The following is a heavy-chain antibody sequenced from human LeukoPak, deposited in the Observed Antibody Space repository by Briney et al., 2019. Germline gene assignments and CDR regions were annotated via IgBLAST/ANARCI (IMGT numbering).Heavy chain of an antibody. CDR3: ARLWPFDY. Sequence: TGGSLRLSCAGSGFTCCSYWMSWVRPAPGNGLEWVANIKQHGSEKYYVDSVKGRFTISRDDAKNSLYLQMNSLRAEDTAVYYCARLWPFDYWGQGTLVTVSS. V-gene: IGHV3-7*01. CDR2: IKQHGSEK. D-gene: IGHD2-21*01. CDR1: GFTCCSYW. J-gene: IGHJ4*02.